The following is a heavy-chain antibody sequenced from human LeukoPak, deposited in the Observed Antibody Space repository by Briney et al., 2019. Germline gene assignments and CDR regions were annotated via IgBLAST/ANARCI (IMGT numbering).Heavy chain of an antibody. CDR3: ATGRRGYSYGYGCWYFDL. CDR2: FDPEDGET. J-gene: IGHJ2*01. Sequence: ASVKVSCKVSGHTLTELSMHWVRQAPGKGLEWMGGFDPEDGETIYAQKFQGRVTMTEDTSTDTAYMELSSLRSEDTAVYYCATGRRGYSYGYGCWYFDLWGRGTLVTVSS. V-gene: IGHV1-24*01. D-gene: IGHD5-18*01. CDR1: GHTLTELS.